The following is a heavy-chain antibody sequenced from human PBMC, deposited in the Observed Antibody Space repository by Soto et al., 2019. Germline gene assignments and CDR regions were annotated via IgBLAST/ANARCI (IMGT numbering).Heavy chain of an antibody. D-gene: IGHD6-6*01. Sequence: QVQLQQWGAGLLKPSETLSLTCAVYGGSFSGYYWSWIRQPPGQGLEWIGELNHSGSTNYNPSLKSRVAISVDTSKNQFSLKLSSVTAADTAVYYCARNPLVYREYYYYYMDVWGKGTTVAVSS. CDR3: ARNPLVYREYYYYYMDV. J-gene: IGHJ6*03. CDR1: GGSFSGYY. CDR2: LNHSGST. V-gene: IGHV4-34*01.